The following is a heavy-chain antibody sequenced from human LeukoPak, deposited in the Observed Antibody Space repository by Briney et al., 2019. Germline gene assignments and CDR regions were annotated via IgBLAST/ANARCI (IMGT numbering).Heavy chain of an antibody. V-gene: IGHV4-4*07. Sequence: SETVSLTCDVSGVSIQSYWWSWVRKPAGKGLEWIGRIYTTGRTNYSPSFRSRVTMSIDVSSNQFSLTLRSVTAADTAVYYCARSGYTISAYHSDFWGQGAPVTVSS. CDR2: IYTTGRT. J-gene: IGHJ4*02. CDR3: ARSGYTISAYHSDF. CDR1: GVSIQSYW. D-gene: IGHD5-18*01.